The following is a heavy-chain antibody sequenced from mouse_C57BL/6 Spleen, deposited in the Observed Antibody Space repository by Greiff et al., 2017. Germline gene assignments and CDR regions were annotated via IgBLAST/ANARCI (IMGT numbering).Heavy chain of an antibody. CDR2: IDPSDSYT. CDR1: GYTFTSYW. Sequence: QVQLQQSGAELVKPGASVKLSCKASGYTFTSYWMQWVKQRPGQGLGWIGEIDPSDSYTNYNQKFKGKATLTVDTSSSTAYMQLSSLTSEDSAVYYCARDEAFAYWGQGTLVTVSA. V-gene: IGHV1-50*01. J-gene: IGHJ3*01. CDR3: ARDEAFAY. D-gene: IGHD3-2*02.